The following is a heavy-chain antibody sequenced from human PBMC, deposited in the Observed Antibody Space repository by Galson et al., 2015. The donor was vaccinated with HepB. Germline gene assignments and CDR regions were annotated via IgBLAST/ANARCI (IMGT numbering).Heavy chain of an antibody. CDR3: AKDSSSWYPNYYYYYMDA. CDR1: GFTFSSYG. CDR2: ISYDGSNK. Sequence: SLRLSCAASGFTFSSYGMHWVRQAPGKGLEWVAVISYDGSNKYYADSVKGRFTISRDNSKNTLYLQMNSLRAEDTAVYYCAKDSSSWYPNYYYYYMDAWGKGTTVTVSS. J-gene: IGHJ6*03. V-gene: IGHV3-30*18. D-gene: IGHD6-13*01.